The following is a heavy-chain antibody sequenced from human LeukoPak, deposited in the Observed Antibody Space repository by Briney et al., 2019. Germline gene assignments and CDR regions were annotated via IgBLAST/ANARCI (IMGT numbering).Heavy chain of an antibody. CDR1: GLTFGSYW. CDR3: ARGPSGYHNT. J-gene: IGHJ4*02. Sequence: GGSLRLSCAASGLTFGSYWMSWVRQAPGKGLEWVANIKQDGSEKYYVDSVKGRFTISRDNAKNSLYLQMNSLRAEDTAVYYCARGPSGYHNTGGQGTLVTVSS. D-gene: IGHD5-12*01. CDR2: IKQDGSEK. V-gene: IGHV3-7*01.